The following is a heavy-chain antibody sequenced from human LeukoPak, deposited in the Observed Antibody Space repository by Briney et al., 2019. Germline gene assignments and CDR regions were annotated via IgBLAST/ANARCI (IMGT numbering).Heavy chain of an antibody. CDR2: ISVYSGNT. CDR1: GYTFTSHG. Sequence: ASVKVSCKASGYTFTSHGISWVRQAPGQGLEWMGWISVYSGNTNYAQKFQSRVTMTTDTSTSTAYMELRSLRSDDTAVYYCARDGGDFDFDYWGQGTLVTVSS. V-gene: IGHV1-18*01. J-gene: IGHJ4*02. CDR3: ARDGGDFDFDY. D-gene: IGHD2-21*02.